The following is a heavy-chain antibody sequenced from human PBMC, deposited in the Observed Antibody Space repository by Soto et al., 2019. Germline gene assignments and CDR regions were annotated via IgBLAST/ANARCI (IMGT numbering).Heavy chain of an antibody. D-gene: IGHD1-26*01. CDR3: ATDRRSYETLNAFDI. CDR1: GYTLTELS. CDR2: FDPEDGET. J-gene: IGHJ3*02. V-gene: IGHV1-24*01. Sequence: ASVKVSCKVSGYTLTELSMHWVRQAPGKGLEWMGGFDPEDGETIYAQKFQGRVTMTEDTSTDTAYMELSSLRSEDTAVYYCATDRRSYETLNAFDICGQGTMVTVSS.